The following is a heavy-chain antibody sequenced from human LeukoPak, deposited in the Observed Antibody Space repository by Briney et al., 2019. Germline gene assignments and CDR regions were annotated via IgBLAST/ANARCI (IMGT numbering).Heavy chain of an antibody. Sequence: PSQTLSLTCTVSGGSISSGGYYWSWIRQHPGKGLEWIGYIYYSGSTYYNPSLKSRVTISVDTSKNQFSLKLSSVTAADTAVYYCAREITGGYSYGPRGFDYWGLGTLVTVSS. CDR2: IYYSGST. V-gene: IGHV4-31*03. D-gene: IGHD5-18*01. J-gene: IGHJ4*02. CDR3: AREITGGYSYGPRGFDY. CDR1: GGSISSGGYY.